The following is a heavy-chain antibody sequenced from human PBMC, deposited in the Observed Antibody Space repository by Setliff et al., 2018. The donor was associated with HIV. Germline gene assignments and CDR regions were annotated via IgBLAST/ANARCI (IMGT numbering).Heavy chain of an antibody. V-gene: IGHV1-69*01. J-gene: IGHJ5*02. CDR1: GDNFNNVA. CDR3: TNRGGSGTNVGNWFDP. Sequence: VSCKASGDNFNNVAFNWVRQAPGQGLEWMGGILPIFGATDYAQKFQGRLTLTAVQSENSVYMELSSLRSDDTAVYYCTNRGGSGTNVGNWFDPWGQGTLVTVSS. D-gene: IGHD3-10*01. CDR2: ILPIFGAT.